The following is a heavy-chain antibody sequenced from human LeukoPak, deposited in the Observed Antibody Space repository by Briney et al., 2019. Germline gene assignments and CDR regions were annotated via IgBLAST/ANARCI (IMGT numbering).Heavy chain of an antibody. J-gene: IGHJ4*02. CDR2: ISYDGSNK. CDR1: GFTFSSYA. Sequence: GGSLRLSCAASGFTFSSYAMHWVRQAPGKGLEWVAVISYDGSNKYYADSVKGRFTISRGNSKNTLYLQMNSLRAEDTAVYYCARAFGSYSGSYFDYWGQGTLVTVSS. D-gene: IGHD1-26*01. V-gene: IGHV3-30-3*01. CDR3: ARAFGSYSGSYFDY.